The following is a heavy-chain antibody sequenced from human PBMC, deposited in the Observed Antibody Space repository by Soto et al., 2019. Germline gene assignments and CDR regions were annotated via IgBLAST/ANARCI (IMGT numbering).Heavy chain of an antibody. J-gene: IGHJ6*02. CDR2: INPTDNRK. CDR3: AREAQTYSGMDV. Sequence: QVHLEQSGAEMRKPGASVKVSCKASGYTFTSYYIHWVRQAPGQGLEWLGVINPTDNRKTYAQMFQGRVTMTRDTSTSTVYKELRSLRSEDTAIYYCAREAQTYSGMDVWGQGTTVTVSS. V-gene: IGHV1-46*01. CDR1: GYTFTSYY.